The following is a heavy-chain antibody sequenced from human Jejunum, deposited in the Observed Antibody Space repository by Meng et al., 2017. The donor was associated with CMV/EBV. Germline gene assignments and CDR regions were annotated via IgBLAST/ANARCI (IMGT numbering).Heavy chain of an antibody. CDR3: VRGRCTRTSCYKGAFDF. D-gene: IGHD2-2*02. CDR1: SISNLNW. CDR2: KSPTESS. J-gene: IGHJ4*02. V-gene: IGHV4-4*02. Sequence: SISNLNWWSWVRQSPGQGLEWLGEKSPTESSNYNPSLKSRVTISVDRSKNQFSLKLTSVTAADTAVYYRVRGRCTRTSCYKGAFDFWSQGTLVTVSS.